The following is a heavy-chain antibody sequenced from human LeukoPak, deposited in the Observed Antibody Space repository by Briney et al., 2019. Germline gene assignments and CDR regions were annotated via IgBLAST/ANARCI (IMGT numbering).Heavy chain of an antibody. CDR3: ARDGGIVGATYFDY. CDR1: GFTFNRFY. J-gene: IGHJ4*02. D-gene: IGHD1-26*01. Sequence: GGSLRLSCSASGFTFNRFYLHWVRQAPGKGLEFVSHISSNGATTYYADSVKGRFTISRDNSKNTLYLQMNSLRAEDTAVYYCARDGGIVGATYFDYWGQGTLVTVSS. CDR2: ISSNGATT. V-gene: IGHV3-64*04.